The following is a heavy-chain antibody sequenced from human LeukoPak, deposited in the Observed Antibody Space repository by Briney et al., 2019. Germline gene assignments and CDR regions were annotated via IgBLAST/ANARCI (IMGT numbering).Heavy chain of an antibody. CDR1: GFTFDDYA. CDR3: AKDISPRSTVPTGLFDN. CDR2: ISWNSGSI. Sequence: GGSLRLSCAASGFTFDDYAMHWVRQAPGKGLEWVSGISWNSGSIAYADSVKGRFTISRDNSKNSLNLQMNSLRGEDMAVYYCAKDISPRSTVPTGLFDNWGQGTLVTVSS. D-gene: IGHD4-17*01. J-gene: IGHJ4*02. V-gene: IGHV3-9*03.